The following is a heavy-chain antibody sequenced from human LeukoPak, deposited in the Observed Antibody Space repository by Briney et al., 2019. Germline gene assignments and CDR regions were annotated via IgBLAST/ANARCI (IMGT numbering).Heavy chain of an antibody. Sequence: PGGSLRLSCAASGFTFSSYWMSWVHPAPGKGLAWVANIKQDGSEKYYVDSGKGRFTISRDNAKNSLYLQMNSLRAEDTAVYYCARGYCSSTSCYHFDYWGQGTLVTVSS. CDR1: GFTFSSYW. CDR2: IKQDGSEK. CDR3: ARGYCSSTSCYHFDY. D-gene: IGHD2-2*01. J-gene: IGHJ4*02. V-gene: IGHV3-7*04.